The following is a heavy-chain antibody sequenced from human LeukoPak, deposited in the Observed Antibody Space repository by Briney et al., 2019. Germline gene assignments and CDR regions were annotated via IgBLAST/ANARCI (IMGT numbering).Heavy chain of an antibody. D-gene: IGHD1-26*01. J-gene: IGHJ4*02. CDR2: IYYIGST. CDR1: GGSISSSSYY. V-gene: IGHV4-39*07. CDR3: ARDLGAMEPFDF. Sequence: SEALSLTCTVSGGSISSSSYYWGWIRQPPGRGREWILSIYYIGSTYYHPSLKSRVTISVDTSKNQFSLKLSSVTAADTAVYYCARDLGAMEPFDFWGQGTLVTVSS.